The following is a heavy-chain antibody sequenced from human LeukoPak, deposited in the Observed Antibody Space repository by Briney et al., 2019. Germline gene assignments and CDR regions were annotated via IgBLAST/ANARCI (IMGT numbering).Heavy chain of an antibody. CDR2: IYYSGST. CDR1: GGSFSGYY. CDR3: ARNCGGDCYSFDY. J-gene: IGHJ4*02. V-gene: IGHV4-31*11. D-gene: IGHD2-21*02. Sequence: SETLSLTCAVYGGSFSGYYWSWIRQHPGKSLEWIGYIYYSGSTYYNPSLKSRVTISVDTSKNQFSLKLSSVTAADTAVYYCARNCGGDCYSFDYWGQGTLVTVSS.